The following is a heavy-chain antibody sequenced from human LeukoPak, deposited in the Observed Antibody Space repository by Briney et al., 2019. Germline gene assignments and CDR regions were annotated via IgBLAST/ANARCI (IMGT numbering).Heavy chain of an antibody. V-gene: IGHV3-66*01. J-gene: IGHJ4*02. CDR3: AREIYGSGCYAFDS. Sequence: PGGSLRLSCAASGFTVSSNSMNWVRQAPGKGLEWVSVIYSGGSTYYADSVKGRFTISRDNSKNTLYLQMNSLRAEDTAVYYCAREIYGSGCYAFDSWGQGTLVTVSS. CDR2: IYSGGST. D-gene: IGHD6-19*01. CDR1: GFTVSSNS.